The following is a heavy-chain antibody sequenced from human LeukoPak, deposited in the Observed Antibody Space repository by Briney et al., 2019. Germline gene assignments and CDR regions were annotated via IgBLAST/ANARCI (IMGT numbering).Heavy chain of an antibody. V-gene: IGHV1-18*01. CDR2: ISAYNGKT. D-gene: IGHD3-3*01. CDR1: GYTFTSYV. Sequence: ASVKDSCKASGYTFTSYVISWVRQAPGQGLEGVGWISAYNGKTNYAQKLQGRVTMTTDTSTSTAYMELRSLRSDDTAVYYCAREGNYDFWSGYPPYYMDVWGKGTTVTVSS. J-gene: IGHJ6*03. CDR3: AREGNYDFWSGYPPYYMDV.